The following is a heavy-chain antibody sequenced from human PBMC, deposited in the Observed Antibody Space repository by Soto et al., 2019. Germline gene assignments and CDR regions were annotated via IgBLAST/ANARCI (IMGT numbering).Heavy chain of an antibody. J-gene: IGHJ4*02. D-gene: IGHD2-15*01. CDR2: MNPNSGNT. CDR3: ARERRMMVDY. Sequence: QVQLVQSGAEVKKPGASVKVSCKASGYTFTSYDVNWVRQASGQGLEGMGWMNPNSGNTGYAQKFQGRVTMTSNTSTRTAYMEMSGLRSEDAAVYYCARERRMMVDYWGQGTLVAVSS. CDR1: GYTFTSYD. V-gene: IGHV1-8*01.